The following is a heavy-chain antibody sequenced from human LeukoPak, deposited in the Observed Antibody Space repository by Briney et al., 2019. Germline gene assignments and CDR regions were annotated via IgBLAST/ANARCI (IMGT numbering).Heavy chain of an antibody. Sequence: ASVKVSCKASGYTFTGYYMQWVRQAPGQGPEWMGWINPNSGDTSYAQKFQGRVTMTRDTSISTAYMELSRLRSGDTAVYYCARDSAGTIDYWGQGTLVTVSS. CDR3: ARDSAGTIDY. J-gene: IGHJ4*02. D-gene: IGHD6-19*01. CDR2: INPNSGDT. CDR1: GYTFTGYY. V-gene: IGHV1-2*02.